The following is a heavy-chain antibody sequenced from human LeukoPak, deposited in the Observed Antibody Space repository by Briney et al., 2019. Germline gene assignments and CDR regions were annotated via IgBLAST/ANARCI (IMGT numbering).Heavy chain of an antibody. CDR3: AKSKGTTGTTGVDY. CDR2: ISYDGSNK. D-gene: IGHD1/OR15-1a*01. CDR1: GFTFSSYG. Sequence: GGSLRLSCAASGFTFSSYGMHWVRQAPGKGLEWVAVISYDGSNKYYADSVKGRFTISRDNSKNTLYLQMNSLRAEDTVVYYCAKSKGTTGTTGVDYWGQGTLVTVSS. V-gene: IGHV3-30*18. J-gene: IGHJ4*02.